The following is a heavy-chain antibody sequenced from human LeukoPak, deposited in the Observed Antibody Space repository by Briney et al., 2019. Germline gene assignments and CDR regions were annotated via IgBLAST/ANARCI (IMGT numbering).Heavy chain of an antibody. V-gene: IGHV4-4*07. CDR3: AREGHYYASGSGAFDI. J-gene: IGHJ3*02. CDR2: IYTSGST. CDR1: GGSISRYY. Sequence: SETLSLTCSVSGGSISRYYWSWIRQPAGKGLEWIGRIYTSGSTNYNPSLKSRVTMSVDTSKNQFSLKLSSVTAADTAVYYCAREGHYYASGSGAFDIWGQGTAIT. D-gene: IGHD3-10*01.